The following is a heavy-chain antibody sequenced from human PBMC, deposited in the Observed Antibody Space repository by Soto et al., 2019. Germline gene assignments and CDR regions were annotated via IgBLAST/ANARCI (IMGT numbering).Heavy chain of an antibody. CDR1: GLTFSDRY. CDR2: IRKKTNSYTT. J-gene: IGHJ4*02. D-gene: IGHD4-17*01. Sequence: AGGSLRLSCAASGLTFSDRYMDWVRQAPGKGLEWVGRIRKKTNSYTTEYAASVKGRFIISRGDSTNSLYLQMSSLKTEDTAVYYCTTVTTVDYYFDYWGQGTLVTVSS. CDR3: TTVTTVDYYFDY. V-gene: IGHV3-72*01.